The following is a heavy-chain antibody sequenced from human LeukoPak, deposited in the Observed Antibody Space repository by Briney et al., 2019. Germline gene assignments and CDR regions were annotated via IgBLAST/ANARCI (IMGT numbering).Heavy chain of an antibody. CDR2: INPNSGVT. V-gene: IGHV1-2*02. D-gene: IGHD3-3*01. J-gene: IGHJ6*03. CDR3: SIGMESYYSKHV. CDR1: GYTFNGYY. Sequence: SGKVSCKASGYTFNGYYMHWVRQAPGQGLEWMGWINPNSGVTNYAQKFQGRVTMTRDTSISTAYIELSRLRSDHTTGYYCSIGMESYYSKHVWGKGPTVTVSS.